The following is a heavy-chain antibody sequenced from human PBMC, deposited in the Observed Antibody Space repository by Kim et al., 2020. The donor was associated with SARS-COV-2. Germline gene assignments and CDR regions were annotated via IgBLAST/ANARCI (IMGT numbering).Heavy chain of an antibody. V-gene: IGHV3-23*01. J-gene: IGHJ4*02. Sequence: GGSLRLSCAASGFAFTNYAMSWVRQAPGKGLEWVSSVSGSGTGTYYADSVKGRFTISRDNSKNTLYLQMNNLRGEDTAVYYCAKVTRTVPNGRLILDYWGQGTLVTVSS. CDR2: VSGSGTGT. CDR1: GFAFTNYA. D-gene: IGHD2-8*01. CDR3: AKVTRTVPNGRLILDY.